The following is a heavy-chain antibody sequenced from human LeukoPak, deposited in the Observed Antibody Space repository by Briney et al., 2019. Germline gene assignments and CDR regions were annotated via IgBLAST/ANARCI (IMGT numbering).Heavy chain of an antibody. CDR3: ARRITMIVVVINTPPNYYYYMDV. CDR1: GGSISSSTFY. D-gene: IGHD3-22*01. Sequence: PSETLSLTCTVSGGSISSSTFYWGWIRQPPGKGLEWIGSSFSGGSTYYNPSLKSRVTISVDTSKNHFSLRLSSVTAADTAVYYCARRITMIVVVINTPPNYYYYMDVWGKGTTVTVSS. J-gene: IGHJ6*03. V-gene: IGHV4-39*02. CDR2: SFSGGST.